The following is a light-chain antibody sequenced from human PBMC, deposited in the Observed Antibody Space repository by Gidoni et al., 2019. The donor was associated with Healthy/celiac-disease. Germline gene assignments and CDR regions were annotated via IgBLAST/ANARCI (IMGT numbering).Light chain of an antibody. CDR2: DAS. CDR3: QQYNSYSGT. V-gene: IGKV1-5*01. CDR1: QSSSSW. J-gene: IGKJ2*01. Sequence: DIQMTTSPSTQSASVGDRVTITCRASQSSSSWLAWYQQKPGKAPKLLSYDASSLESGVPSRVSGSGSGTEFTLTISSLQPDDFATYYCQQYNSYSGTFGQGTKLEIQ.